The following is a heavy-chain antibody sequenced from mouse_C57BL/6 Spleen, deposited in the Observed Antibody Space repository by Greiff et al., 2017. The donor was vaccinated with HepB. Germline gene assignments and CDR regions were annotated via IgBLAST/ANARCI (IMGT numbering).Heavy chain of an antibody. Sequence: EVQLQESGPELVKPGASVKMSCKASGYTFTDYNMHWVKQSHGKSLEWIGYINPNNGGTSYNQKFKGKATLTVNKSSSTAYMELRSLTSEDSSVYYCARKFTTGGYAMDYWGQGTSVTVSS. D-gene: IGHD2-12*01. CDR1: GYTFTDYN. V-gene: IGHV1-22*01. CDR2: INPNNGGT. CDR3: ARKFTTGGYAMDY. J-gene: IGHJ4*01.